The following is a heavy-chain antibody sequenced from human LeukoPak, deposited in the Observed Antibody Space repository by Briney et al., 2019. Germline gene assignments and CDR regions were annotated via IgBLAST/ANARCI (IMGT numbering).Heavy chain of an antibody. V-gene: IGHV3-30*04. CDR1: GFTFSSYA. Sequence: QPGGSLRLSCAASGFTFSSYAMHWVRQAPGKGLEWVAVISYDGSNKYYADSVKGRFTISRDNSKNTLYLQMNSLRAEDTAVYYCARDGPYGDSKAYYFDYWGQGTLVTVSS. CDR3: ARDGPYGDSKAYYFDY. D-gene: IGHD4-17*01. CDR2: ISYDGSNK. J-gene: IGHJ4*02.